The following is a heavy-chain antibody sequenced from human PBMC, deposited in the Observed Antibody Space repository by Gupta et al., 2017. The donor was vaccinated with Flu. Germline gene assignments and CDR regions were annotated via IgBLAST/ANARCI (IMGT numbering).Heavy chain of an antibody. CDR2: ISWNSGSI. D-gene: IGHD1-7*01. Sequence: DDYAMHWVRQAPGKGLEWVSGISWNSGSIGYADSVKGRFTISRDNAKNSLYLQMNSLRAEDTALYYCAKDMSWNYLHAFDIWGQGTMVTVSS. CDR3: AKDMSWNYLHAFDI. J-gene: IGHJ3*02. CDR1: DDYA. V-gene: IGHV3-9*01.